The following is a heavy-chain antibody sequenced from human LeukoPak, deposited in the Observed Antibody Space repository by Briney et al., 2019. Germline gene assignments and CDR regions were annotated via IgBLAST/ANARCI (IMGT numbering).Heavy chain of an antibody. CDR3: ARETSQKGAHYMDV. CDR2: IYYSGYT. J-gene: IGHJ6*03. V-gene: IGHV4-59*01. D-gene: IGHD3-16*01. CDR1: GGSISSYY. Sequence: PSETLSPTCTVSGGSISSYYWSWIRQPPGKGLEYIGYIYYSGYTNYNPSLKSRVTISVDTSKNQFSLKLSSVTAADTAVYYCARETSQKGAHYMDVWGKGTTVTISS.